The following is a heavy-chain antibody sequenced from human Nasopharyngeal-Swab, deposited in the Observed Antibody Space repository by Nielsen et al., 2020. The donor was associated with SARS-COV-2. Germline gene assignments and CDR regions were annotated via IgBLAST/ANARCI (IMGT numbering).Heavy chain of an antibody. CDR1: GGSISSGSYY. CDR2: IYHSGST. V-gene: IGHV4-61*10. CDR3: ARGVRGVYNWFDP. J-gene: IGHJ5*02. D-gene: IGHD3-10*01. Sequence: SETLSLTCTVSGGSISSGSYYWSWIRQPAGKGLEWIGEIYHSGSTNYNPSLKSRVTISVDKSKNQFSLKLSSVTAADTAVYYCARGVRGVYNWFDPWGQGTLVTVSS.